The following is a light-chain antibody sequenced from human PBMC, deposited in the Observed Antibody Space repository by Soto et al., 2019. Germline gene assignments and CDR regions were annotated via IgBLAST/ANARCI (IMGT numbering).Light chain of an antibody. J-gene: IGKJ5*01. Sequence: DIQLTQSPSFLSASVGDRVTITCRASQGISSYLDWYQQKPGKAPKLLIYAASTLQSGVPSRFSGSGSGTEFTLTISSLQPEDCATYYCQHLDSYSTFGQGTRLEIK. V-gene: IGKV1-9*01. CDR2: AAS. CDR3: QHLDSYST. CDR1: QGISSY.